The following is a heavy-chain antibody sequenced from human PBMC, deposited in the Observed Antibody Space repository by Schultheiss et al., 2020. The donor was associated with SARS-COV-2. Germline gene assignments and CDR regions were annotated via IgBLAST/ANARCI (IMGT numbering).Heavy chain of an antibody. J-gene: IGHJ4*02. V-gene: IGHV3-33*01. Sequence: GGSLRLSCAASGFTFSSYGMHWVRQAPGKGLEWVAVISSDGSNKYYTDSVKGRFTISRDNSKNTLYLQMNSLRAEDTAIYYCARDSTYCSGDCSFDYWGQGTLVTVSS. CDR1: GFTFSSYG. D-gene: IGHD2-21*02. CDR3: ARDSTYCSGDCSFDY. CDR2: ISSDGSNK.